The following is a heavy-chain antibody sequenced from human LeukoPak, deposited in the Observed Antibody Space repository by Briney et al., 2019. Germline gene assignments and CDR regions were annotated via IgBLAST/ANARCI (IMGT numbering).Heavy chain of an antibody. D-gene: IGHD2-21*02. CDR1: GYTFTSYY. J-gene: IGHJ4*02. V-gene: IGHV1-46*01. CDR2: INPSGGST. CDR3: ARDPDIVVVTARAFDY. Sequence: ASVKVSCKASGYTFTSYYMHWVRQAPGQGLEWMGMINPSGGSTSYAQKFQGRVTMTRDTSTSTVYMELSSLRSEDTAVYYCARDPDIVVVTARAFDYWGQGTLVTVSS.